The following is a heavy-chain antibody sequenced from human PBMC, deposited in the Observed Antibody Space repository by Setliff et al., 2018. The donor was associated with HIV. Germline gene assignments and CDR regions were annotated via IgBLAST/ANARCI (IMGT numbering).Heavy chain of an antibody. J-gene: IGHJ3*02. D-gene: IGHD3-3*01. V-gene: IGHV1-8*02. CDR1: GYTFTNYD. CDR3: ARGLGALEWEKRDGDAFDI. Sequence: ASVKVSCKASGYTFTNYDVNWLRQAAGQGLEWMGWMTPNSGNTGSARKFQGRVSMTRNISISTAYMELRGLTSEDTAVYFCARGLGALEWEKRDGDAFDIWGQGTMVTVSS. CDR2: MTPNSGNT.